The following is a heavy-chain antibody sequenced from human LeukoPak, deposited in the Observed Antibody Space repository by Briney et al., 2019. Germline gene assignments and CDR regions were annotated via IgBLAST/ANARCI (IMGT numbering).Heavy chain of an antibody. CDR1: GGSISSYY. CDR2: IYHSGST. J-gene: IGHJ6*03. D-gene: IGHD2-15*01. Sequence: SETLSLTCTVSGGSISSYYWGWIRQPPGKGLEWIGSIYHSGSTYYNPSLKSRVTISVDTSKNQFSLKLSSVTAADTAVYYCARVRYCSGGSCPDYYYYMDVWGKGTTVTVSS. CDR3: ARVRYCSGGSCPDYYYYMDV. V-gene: IGHV4-38-2*02.